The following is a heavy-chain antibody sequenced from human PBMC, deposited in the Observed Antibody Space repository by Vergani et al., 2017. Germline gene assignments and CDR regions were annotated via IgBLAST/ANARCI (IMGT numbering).Heavy chain of an antibody. CDR1: GFTFSNYG. CDR3: ASANYDSSGYYYANYWYFDL. V-gene: IGHV3-33*01. D-gene: IGHD3-22*01. Sequence: QVQLVESGGGVVQPGRSLRLSCAASGFTFSNYGMHWVRKAPGKGLEWVAVIWYDGSNKYYADSVKGRFTIYRDNSKNTRYMQMNSLRAEDTAVYYCASANYDSSGYYYANYWYFDLWGRGTLVTVSS. J-gene: IGHJ2*01. CDR2: IWYDGSNK.